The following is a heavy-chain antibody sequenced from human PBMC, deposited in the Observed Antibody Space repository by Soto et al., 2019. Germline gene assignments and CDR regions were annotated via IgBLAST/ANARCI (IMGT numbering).Heavy chain of an antibody. CDR3: AKVEDYCSSTSCYLLRYYYYYGMDV. V-gene: IGHV3-30*18. CDR2: ISYDGSNK. D-gene: IGHD2-2*01. J-gene: IGHJ6*02. Sequence: GGSLRLSCAASGFTFSSYGMHWVRQAPGKGLEWVAVISYDGSNKYYADSVKGRFTISRDNSKNTLYLQMNSLRAEDTAVYYCAKVEDYCSSTSCYLLRYYYYYGMDVWGRGTTVTVSS. CDR1: GFTFSSYG.